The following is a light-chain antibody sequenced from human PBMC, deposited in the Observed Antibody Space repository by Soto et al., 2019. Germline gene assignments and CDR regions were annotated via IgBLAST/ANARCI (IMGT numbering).Light chain of an antibody. V-gene: IGLV1-47*02. Sequence: QLVLTQPPSASGTPGQRVTISWSGSSSNIGSNYVYWYQQLPGTAPKLLIYSNNQRPSGVPDRFSGCKSGTSASLAISGLRSEDEADYYCAAWDDSLSGRVFGGGTQLTVL. J-gene: IGLJ3*02. CDR1: SSNIGSNY. CDR2: SNN. CDR3: AAWDDSLSGRV.